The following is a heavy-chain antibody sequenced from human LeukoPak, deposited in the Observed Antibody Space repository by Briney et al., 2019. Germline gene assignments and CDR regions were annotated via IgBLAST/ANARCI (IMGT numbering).Heavy chain of an antibody. J-gene: IGHJ4*02. CDR1: GFTFDDYA. Sequence: PGRSLRLSCAASGFTFDDYAMHWVRQAPGKGLVWVSGISWNSGSIGYADSVKGRFTISRDNAKNSLYLQMNSLRAEGTALYYCAKDAHSSGWYYFDYWGQGTLVTVSS. V-gene: IGHV3-9*01. D-gene: IGHD6-19*01. CDR2: ISWNSGSI. CDR3: AKDAHSSGWYYFDY.